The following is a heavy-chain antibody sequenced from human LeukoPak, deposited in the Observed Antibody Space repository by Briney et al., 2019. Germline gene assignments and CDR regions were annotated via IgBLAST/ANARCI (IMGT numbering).Heavy chain of an antibody. CDR3: ARLHSSTWYIDF. J-gene: IGHJ4*02. CDR1: GFTVSSNY. V-gene: IGHV3-72*01. CDR2: IRNKANSYTT. Sequence: GGSLRLSCAASGFTVSSNYMNWVRQPPGKGLEWVGRIRNKANSYTTQYAASVRGRFTISRDDSANSVYLQMNSLKTEDTAVYFCARLHSSTWYIDFWGQGTLVTVPS. D-gene: IGHD6-13*01.